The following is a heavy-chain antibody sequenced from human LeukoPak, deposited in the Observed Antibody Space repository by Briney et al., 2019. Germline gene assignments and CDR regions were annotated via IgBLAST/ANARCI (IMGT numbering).Heavy chain of an antibody. CDR3: ARGEDYGTNSFDY. CDR2: ITTSGRTI. J-gene: IGHJ4*02. D-gene: IGHD4-17*01. Sequence: GGSLRLSCAASGFTFSSYEMNWVSQAPGKGLEWVSYITTSGRTIYYADSVKGRFTISRDNAKNSLYLQMNSLRAEDTAVYYCARGEDYGTNSFDYWGQGTLVTVSS. V-gene: IGHV3-48*03. CDR1: GFTFSSYE.